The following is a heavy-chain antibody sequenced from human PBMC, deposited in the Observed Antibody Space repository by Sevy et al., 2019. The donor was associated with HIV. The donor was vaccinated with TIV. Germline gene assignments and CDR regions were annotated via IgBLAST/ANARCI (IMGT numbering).Heavy chain of an antibody. V-gene: IGHV4-34*01. Sequence: SETLSLTCAVYGGSFSGYYWSWIRQPPGKGLEWIGEINHSGSTNYNPSLKSRVTISVDTSKNQFSLKLSSVTAADTAVYYWASVTFGGVIVTQIFDYWGQGTLVTVSS. J-gene: IGHJ4*02. CDR2: INHSGST. CDR3: ASVTFGGVIVTQIFDY. D-gene: IGHD3-16*02. CDR1: GGSFSGYY.